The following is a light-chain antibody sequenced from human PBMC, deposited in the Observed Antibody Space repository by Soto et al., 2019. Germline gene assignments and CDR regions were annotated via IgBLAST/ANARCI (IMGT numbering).Light chain of an antibody. Sequence: SYELAQPPSVSLAPGQTSRITFEGNNIGSKSVHWYQQKPGQAPVLFVYDDSDRPSGIPERFSGSNSGNTATLKIRRVEAGDEADYYCQVWDSSSDHYVFGTWTKVPVL. CDR2: DDS. CDR1: NIGSKS. J-gene: IGLJ1*01. CDR3: QVWDSSSDHYV. V-gene: IGLV3-21*02.